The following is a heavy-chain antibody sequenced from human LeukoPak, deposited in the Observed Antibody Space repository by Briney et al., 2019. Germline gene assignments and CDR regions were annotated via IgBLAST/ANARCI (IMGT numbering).Heavy chain of an antibody. D-gene: IGHD3-22*01. CDR1: DYSITSGYY. Sequence: SETLSLTCTVSDYSITSGYYWGWIRPPPGKGLEWIGSIYHSGSTYYKTSLRSRVTMSVDTSKNQFSLKLSSVTAADTAVYYCARDTDSSGPRLGWFDPWGQGTLVTVSS. CDR3: ARDTDSSGPRLGWFDP. V-gene: IGHV4-38-2*02. J-gene: IGHJ5*02. CDR2: IYHSGST.